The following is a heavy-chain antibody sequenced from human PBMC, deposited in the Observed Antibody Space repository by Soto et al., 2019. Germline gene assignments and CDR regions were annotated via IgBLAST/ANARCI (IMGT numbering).Heavy chain of an antibody. CDR1: GYSFSTYW. V-gene: IGHV5-51*01. CDR3: ARRNSTYHWFDP. D-gene: IGHD3-3*02. Sequence: GESLKISCNGSGYSFSTYWIGWVPQRPGKGLEWIGSIYPSDSDTRYSPSFLGHVSISADKSTDTAYLQWSSLAASDTAIYSCARRNSTYHWFDPWGQGTLVTVSS. J-gene: IGHJ5*02. CDR2: IYPSDSDT.